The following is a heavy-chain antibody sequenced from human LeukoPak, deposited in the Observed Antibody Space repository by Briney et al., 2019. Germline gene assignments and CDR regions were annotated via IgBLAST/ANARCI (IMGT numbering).Heavy chain of an antibody. J-gene: IGHJ6*02. D-gene: IGHD4/OR15-4a*01. V-gene: IGHV3-23*01. CDR2: ISNNGGYT. CDR1: GFTFSSSA. Sequence: GGSLRLSCAASGFTFSSSAVSWVRQAPGKGLEWVSAISNNGGYTYYADSVKGRFTVSRDNSKNTLHLQMNSLRAEDTAVYYCAKDRGSSMVARFGMDVWGQGTTVTVSS. CDR3: AKDRGSSMVARFGMDV.